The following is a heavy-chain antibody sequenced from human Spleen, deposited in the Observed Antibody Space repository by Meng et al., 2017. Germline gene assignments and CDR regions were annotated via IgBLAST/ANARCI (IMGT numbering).Heavy chain of an antibody. CDR1: GYNFPDYY. V-gene: IGHV1-2*06. Sequence: ASVKVSCKPSGYNFPDYYLHWVRQAPGQGLEWMGRINPNSGGTNSAQKFQGRVTMTRDTSVNTAYMELSSLRSDDTAVYYCARDFCSSGSCYDYWGQGTLVTVSS. CDR3: ARDFCSSGSCYDY. J-gene: IGHJ4*02. D-gene: IGHD2-15*01. CDR2: INPNSGGT.